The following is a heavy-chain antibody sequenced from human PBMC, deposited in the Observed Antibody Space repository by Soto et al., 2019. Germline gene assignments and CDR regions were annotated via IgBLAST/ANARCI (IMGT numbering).Heavy chain of an antibody. Sequence: GGSLRLSCAASGFIFSDFYMSWIRQAPGKGLEWVSYISSSGTTIYYADSVKGRFTISRDNAKRSLYLQMNSLRAEDTAVYYCAKNPGYYYDSTGYHFDYWGQGTLVTVSS. CDR2: ISSSGTTI. J-gene: IGHJ4*02. CDR3: AKNPGYYYDSTGYHFDY. D-gene: IGHD3-22*01. CDR1: GFIFSDFY. V-gene: IGHV3-11*01.